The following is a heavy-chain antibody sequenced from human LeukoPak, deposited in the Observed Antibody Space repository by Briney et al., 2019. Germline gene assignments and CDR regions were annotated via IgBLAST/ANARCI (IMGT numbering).Heavy chain of an antibody. V-gene: IGHV3-23*01. CDR1: GFTFSIYA. D-gene: IGHD2-21*02. CDR3: AKDPVHCGGDCYTPLFDY. CDR2: ISGSGGST. Sequence: GGSLRLSCAASGFTFSIYAMSWVRQAPGKGLEWVSAISGSGGSTYYADSVKGRFTISRDNSKNTLYLQINSLRAEDTAVYYCAKDPVHCGGDCYTPLFDYWGQGTLVTVSS. J-gene: IGHJ4*02.